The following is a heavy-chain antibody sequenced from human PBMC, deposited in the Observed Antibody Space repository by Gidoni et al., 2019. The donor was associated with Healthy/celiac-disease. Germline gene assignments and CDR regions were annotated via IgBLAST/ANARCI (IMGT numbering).Heavy chain of an antibody. CDR3: ARETGFGGYCSGGSCYYDAFDI. J-gene: IGHJ3*02. V-gene: IGHV3-7*04. D-gene: IGHD2-15*01. Sequence: EVQLVESGGGLVQPGGSLRLSCAASGFTFSSYWMSWVRQAPGKGLEWVANIKQDGSEKYYVDSVKGRFTISRDNAKNSLYLQMNSLRAEDTAVYDCARETGFGGYCSGGSCYYDAFDIWGQGTMVTVSS. CDR1: GFTFSSYW. CDR2: IKQDGSEK.